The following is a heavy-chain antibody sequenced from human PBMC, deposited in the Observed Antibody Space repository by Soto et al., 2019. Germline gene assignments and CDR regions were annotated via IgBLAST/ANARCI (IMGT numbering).Heavy chain of an antibody. CDR1: GYTFTIYY. J-gene: IGHJ4*02. Sequence: ASVKVSCKASGYTFTIYYMDWVRQAPGQGLEWMGIINPSGGSTSYAQKFQGRVTISADKSISTAYLQWSSLEASDSAMYFCARQGVYTYGFDYWGQGTLVTVSS. V-gene: IGHV1-46*01. CDR3: ARQGVYTYGFDY. D-gene: IGHD5-18*01. CDR2: INPSGGST.